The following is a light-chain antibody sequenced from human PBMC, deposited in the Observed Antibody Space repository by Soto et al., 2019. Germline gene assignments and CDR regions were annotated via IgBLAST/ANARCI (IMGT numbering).Light chain of an antibody. V-gene: IGKV1-5*03. J-gene: IGKJ4*01. CDR1: QSITTW. CDR3: LQDNTYPLT. Sequence: DIQMTQSPSTLSASVGERVTITCRASQSITTWLAWYQQKPGKAPKLLIYKASSLEGGVPSRFSGSGSGTEFNLTISSLQPDDFATYYCLQDNTYPLTFGGGTTVEIK. CDR2: KAS.